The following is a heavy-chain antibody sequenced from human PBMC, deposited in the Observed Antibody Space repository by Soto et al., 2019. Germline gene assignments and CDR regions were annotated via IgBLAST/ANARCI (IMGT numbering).Heavy chain of an antibody. CDR1: GGSNSNYY. CDR3: ASGGNWFDP. D-gene: IGHD3-16*01. Sequence: SETLSLTCNVSGGSNSNYYWTWVRQSPEKGLEWIGYMYYNGNINYNPSLKSRVTISIDTSKNQFSLTLKSVTAADTAVYYCASGGNWFDPWGQGVLVTVSS. V-gene: IGHV4-59*01. J-gene: IGHJ5*02. CDR2: MYYNGNI.